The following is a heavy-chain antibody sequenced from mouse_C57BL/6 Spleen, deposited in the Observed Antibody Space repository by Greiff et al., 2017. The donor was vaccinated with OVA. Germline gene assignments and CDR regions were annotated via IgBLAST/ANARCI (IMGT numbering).Heavy chain of an antibody. J-gene: IGHJ2*01. CDR1: GYAFSSSW. Sequence: QVQLKQSGPELVKPGASVTISCKASGYAFSSSWMNWVKQRPGKGLEWLGRLYPGAGDTNYTGKFPGKATLTAAKSSRTAYLPLSSLTSEDSAVYFGARDYYGSSQDYCDYWGQGTTLTVSS. CDR3: ARDYYGSSQDYCDY. D-gene: IGHD1-1*01. CDR2: LYPGAGDT. V-gene: IGHV1-82*01.